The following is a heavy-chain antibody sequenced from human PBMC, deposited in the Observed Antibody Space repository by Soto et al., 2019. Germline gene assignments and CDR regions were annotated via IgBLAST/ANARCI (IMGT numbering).Heavy chain of an antibody. D-gene: IGHD3-10*01. J-gene: IGHJ4*02. CDR1: GGSISSYY. V-gene: IGHV4-59*08. CDR2: IYYSGST. Sequence: QVQLQESGPGLVKPSETLSLTCTVSGGSISSYYWSWIRQPPGKGLEWIGYIYYSGSTNYNPSLKNQVTISVDTSKNQFSLKLNAMTAADTAVYYCARHNYGSGSTYFDYWGQGTLVTVSS. CDR3: ARHNYGSGSTYFDY.